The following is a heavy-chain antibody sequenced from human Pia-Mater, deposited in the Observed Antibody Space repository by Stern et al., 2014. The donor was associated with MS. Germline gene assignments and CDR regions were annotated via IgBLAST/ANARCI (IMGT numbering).Heavy chain of an antibody. Sequence: DQLVQSGGGLVKPGGSLRLSCAASGFTFRNAWMTWIRPAPGKGLEGVGRIKSNTDGGTTDYAAPVKGRFTISRDDSKNTLYLQMNSLKTEDTAVYYCTTLDRSYPYYYYGMDVWGQGTTVTVSS. CDR3: TTLDRSYPYYYYGMDV. CDR2: IKSNTDGGTT. V-gene: IGHV3-15*01. CDR1: GFTFRNAW. D-gene: IGHD1-26*01. J-gene: IGHJ6*02.